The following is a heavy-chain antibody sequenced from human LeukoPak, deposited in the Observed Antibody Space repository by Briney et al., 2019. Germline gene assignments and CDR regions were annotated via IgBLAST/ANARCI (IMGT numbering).Heavy chain of an antibody. CDR1: GRSFSTDY. D-gene: IGHD3-10*01. J-gene: IGHJ6*03. CDR2: IYTSGTT. V-gene: IGHV4-4*07. Sequence: SETLSLTCTVSGRSFSTDYWSSIRQPTGKGLEWIEHIYTSGTTNYNPSLKSRVTMSIDTSKNQFHLKLSSVTAADTAIYYCARSPPGYYYYMDVWGTGTTVTISS. CDR3: ARSPPGYYYYMDV.